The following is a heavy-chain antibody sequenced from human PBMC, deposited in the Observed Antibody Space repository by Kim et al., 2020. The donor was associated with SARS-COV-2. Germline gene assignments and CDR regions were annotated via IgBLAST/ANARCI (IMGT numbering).Heavy chain of an antibody. Sequence: GGSLRLSCAASGFTFDDYTMHWVRQAPGKGLEWVSLISWDGGSTYYADSVKGRFTISRDNSKNSLYLQMNSLRTEDTALYYCAKQYLPYGSGSHFDYWGQGTLVTVSP. J-gene: IGHJ4*02. CDR1: GFTFDDYT. CDR2: ISWDGGST. D-gene: IGHD3-10*01. V-gene: IGHV3-43*01. CDR3: AKQYLPYGSGSHFDY.